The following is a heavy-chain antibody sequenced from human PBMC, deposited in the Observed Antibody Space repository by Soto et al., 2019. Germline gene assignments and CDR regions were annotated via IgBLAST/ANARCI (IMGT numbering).Heavy chain of an antibody. Sequence: PGGSLRLSCAASGFIFSNYEVDWVRQAPGKGLEWVSYISSSGSTIYYADSVKGRFTISRDNAKNSLYLQMNSLRAEDTAVYYCARGKFKYCSGGSCYYHWGQGTLVTVSS. CDR1: GFIFSNYE. CDR2: ISSSGSTI. D-gene: IGHD2-15*01. CDR3: ARGKFKYCSGGSCYYH. J-gene: IGHJ5*02. V-gene: IGHV3-48*03.